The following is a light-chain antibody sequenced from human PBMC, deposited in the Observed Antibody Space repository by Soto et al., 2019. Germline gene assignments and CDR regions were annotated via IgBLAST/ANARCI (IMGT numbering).Light chain of an antibody. CDR3: QQRGNWPPGFT. V-gene: IGKV3-11*01. CDR2: DTS. Sequence: LLHHSRPTLSLSPRERVSRTCRASQSVSMHLAWYQQKPGQAPRLLIYDTSNRATGIPARFSGSGSGTDFTLTISSLEPEGFAVYYCQQRGNWPPGFTLGHATKVD. J-gene: IGKJ3*01. CDR1: QSVSMH.